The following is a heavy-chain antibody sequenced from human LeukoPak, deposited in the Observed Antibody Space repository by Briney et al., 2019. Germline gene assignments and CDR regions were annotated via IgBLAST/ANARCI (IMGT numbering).Heavy chain of an antibody. CDR3: ARTRYYYGSRSYGAPYYFDY. CDR1: GGSISSSSYY. V-gene: IGHV4-39*01. D-gene: IGHD3-10*01. Sequence: PSETLSLTCTVSGGSISSSSYYWGWIRQPPGKGLEWIGSIYYSRSIYYNPSLKNRLTISVDTSKNQFSLKLSSVTAADTAVYYCARTRYYYGSRSYGAPYYFDYWGQGTLVTVSS. J-gene: IGHJ4*02. CDR2: IYYSRSI.